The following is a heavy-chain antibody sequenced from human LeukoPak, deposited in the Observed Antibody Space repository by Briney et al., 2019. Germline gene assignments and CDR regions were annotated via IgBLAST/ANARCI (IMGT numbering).Heavy chain of an antibody. CDR3: SRGIIGGYDFDY. D-gene: IGHD5-12*01. CDR2: INSNSGAT. J-gene: IGHJ4*02. V-gene: IGHV1-2*02. CDR1: GYTFTGYY. Sequence: ASVKVSGKASGYTFTGYYMHWVRRAAGQGLEWMGWINSNSGATNYAQKFKDRVTMTRDTSISAAYMELSRLRSDDTATYYCSRGIIGGYDFDYWGQGSLVTVSS.